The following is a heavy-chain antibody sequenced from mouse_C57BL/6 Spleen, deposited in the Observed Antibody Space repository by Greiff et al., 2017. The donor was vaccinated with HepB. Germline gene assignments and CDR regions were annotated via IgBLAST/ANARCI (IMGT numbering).Heavy chain of an antibody. CDR1: GYSITSGYY. V-gene: IGHV3-6*01. CDR3: ARAGRITTPAMDY. CDR2: ISYDGSN. Sequence: VQLKESGPGLVKPSQSLSLTCSVTGYSITSGYYWNWIRQFPGNKLEWMGYISYDGSNNYNPSLKNRISITRDTSKNQFFLKLNSVTTEDTATYYCARAGRITTPAMDYWGQGTSVTVSS. J-gene: IGHJ4*01. D-gene: IGHD1-1*01.